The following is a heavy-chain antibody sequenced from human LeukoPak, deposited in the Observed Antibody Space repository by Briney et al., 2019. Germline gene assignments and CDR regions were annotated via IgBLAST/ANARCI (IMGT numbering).Heavy chain of an antibody. J-gene: IGHJ4*02. CDR3: ARVRGDIGWGIGHGDEGYYFDY. V-gene: IGHV1-69*04. CDR1: GGTFSSYA. Sequence: ASVKVSCKASGGTFSSYAISWVRQAPGQGLEWMGRIIPILGIANYAQKFQGRVTITADKSTSTAYMELSSLRSEDTAVYYCARVRGDIGWGIGHGDEGYYFDYWGQGTLVTVSS. D-gene: IGHD2-15*01. CDR2: IIPILGIA.